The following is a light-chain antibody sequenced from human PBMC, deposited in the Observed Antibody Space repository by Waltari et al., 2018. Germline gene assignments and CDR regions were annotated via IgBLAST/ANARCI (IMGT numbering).Light chain of an antibody. CDR1: TSNIGHYY. CDR3: ATWDSSLDSYV. Sequence: QSVLTQPPSVSAAPGQKVTVSCSGSTSNIGHYYVSWYQHLPGTAPKLLIFDNNQRPSGIPDRFSGSKSGTSATLGITGLQTGDEADYYCATWDSSLDSYVFGTGSKVTVL. CDR2: DNN. V-gene: IGLV1-51*01. J-gene: IGLJ1*01.